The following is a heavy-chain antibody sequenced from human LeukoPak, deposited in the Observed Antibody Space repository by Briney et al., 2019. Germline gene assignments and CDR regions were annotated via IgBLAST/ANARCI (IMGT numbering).Heavy chain of an antibody. J-gene: IGHJ4*02. CDR2: INWNGGSI. CDR1: GFTFDNYG. CDR3: ARVGIYGDYGRYFDY. Sequence: GRSLRLSCAASGFTFDNYGMSWVRLAPGKGLEWVSGINWNGGSIGYAHSVKGRFTISRDNAKNSLYLQMNSLRAEDTALYYCARVGIYGDYGRYFDYWGQGALVTVSS. V-gene: IGHV3-20*04. D-gene: IGHD4-17*01.